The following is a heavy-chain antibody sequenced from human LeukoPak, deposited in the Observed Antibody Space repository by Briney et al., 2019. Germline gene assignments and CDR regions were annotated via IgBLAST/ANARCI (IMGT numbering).Heavy chain of an antibody. J-gene: IGHJ4*02. CDR3: AKDSTNWFYFDY. CDR2: ISGSGLST. Sequence: PGGSLRLSCAASGFTFSTYAMSWVRQAPGKGLEWVSTISGSGLSTYYADSVKGRFTVSRDNSQNTLYVQMNSLRAEDTAVYYCAKDSTNWFYFDYWGRGTLVTVSS. CDR1: GFTFSTYA. D-gene: IGHD1-1*01. V-gene: IGHV3-23*01.